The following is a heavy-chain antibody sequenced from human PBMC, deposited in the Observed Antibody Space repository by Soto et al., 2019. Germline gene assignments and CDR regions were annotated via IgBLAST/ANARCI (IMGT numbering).Heavy chain of an antibody. J-gene: IGHJ4*02. Sequence: QLHLQESGPGLVKPSQTLSLTCTVSGGSISSHSNYWSWIRQHPGKGLEWIGYIYYDGRTYFNPSLQSRLSMSVDASANQFSLKLLSRTAADTAVYFCARGNPIFESSGLAFDYWGPGTLVTVSS. V-gene: IGHV4-31*03. CDR1: GGSISSHSNY. D-gene: IGHD3-22*01. CDR2: IYYDGRT. CDR3: ARGNPIFESSGLAFDY.